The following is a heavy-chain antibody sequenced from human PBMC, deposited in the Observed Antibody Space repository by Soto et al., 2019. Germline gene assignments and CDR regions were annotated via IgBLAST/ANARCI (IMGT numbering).Heavy chain of an antibody. J-gene: IGHJ5*02. D-gene: IGHD6-19*01. CDR3: ARGSSSGWWVLGWFDP. V-gene: IGHV3-30-3*01. CDR2: ISYDGSNK. CDR1: GFTFSSYA. Sequence: QVQLVESGGGVVQPGRSLRLSCAASGFTFSSYAMHWVRQAPGKGLEWVAVISYDGSNKYYADSVKGRFTISRDNSKNTLYLQMNSLRAEDTAVYYCARGSSSGWWVLGWFDPWGQGTLVTVSS.